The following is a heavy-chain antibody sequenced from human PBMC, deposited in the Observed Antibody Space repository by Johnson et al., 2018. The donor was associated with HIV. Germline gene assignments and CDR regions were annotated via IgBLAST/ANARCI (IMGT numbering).Heavy chain of an antibody. CDR1: GFTFSSYA. J-gene: IGHJ3*02. Sequence: QVQLVESGGGVVQPGRSLRLSCAASGFTFSSYAMHWVRQAPGKGLEWVAVIRYDGSNKYYADSVKGRFTISRDNAKNSLYLQMNSLRAEDTAVYYCARGNYDFWSGYYRVTNAFDIWGQGTMVTVSS. CDR3: ARGNYDFWSGYYRVTNAFDI. CDR2: IRYDGSNK. V-gene: IGHV3-33*08. D-gene: IGHD3-3*01.